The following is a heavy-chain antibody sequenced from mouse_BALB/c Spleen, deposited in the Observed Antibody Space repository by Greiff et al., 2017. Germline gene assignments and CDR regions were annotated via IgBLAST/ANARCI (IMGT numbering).Heavy chain of an antibody. CDR3: ARGDYYDYDGGFAY. CDR1: GYSITSGYY. D-gene: IGHD2-4*01. Sequence: EVQVVESGPGLVKPSQSLSLTCSVTGYSITSGYYWNWIRQFPGNKLEWMGYISYDGSNNYNPSLKNRISITRDTSKNQFFLKLNSVTTEDTATYYCARGDYYDYDGGFAYWGQGTLVTVSA. CDR2: ISYDGSN. V-gene: IGHV3-6*02. J-gene: IGHJ3*01.